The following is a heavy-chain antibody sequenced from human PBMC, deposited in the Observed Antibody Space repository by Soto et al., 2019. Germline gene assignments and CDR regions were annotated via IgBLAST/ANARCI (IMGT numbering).Heavy chain of an antibody. CDR3: ARARDYSNYGSPVWSDP. D-gene: IGHD4-4*01. CDR2: IYYSGST. Sequence: PSETLSLTCTVSGGSISSGGYYWSWIRQHPGKGLEWIGYIYYSGSTYYNPSLKSRVTISVDTSKNQFSLKLSSVTAADTAVYYCARARDYSNYGSPVWSDPWGQGPLVTVSS. V-gene: IGHV4-31*03. J-gene: IGHJ5*02. CDR1: GGSISSGGYY.